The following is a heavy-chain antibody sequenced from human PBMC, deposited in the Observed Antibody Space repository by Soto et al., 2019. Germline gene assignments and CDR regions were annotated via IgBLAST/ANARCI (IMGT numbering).Heavy chain of an antibody. J-gene: IGHJ5*02. Sequence: PSETLSLTWSVSGDYISNSRFYWAWIRKPPGEGLEWIGSIYHTGNAYYNPSLKSRVTIFVDTSKNQFSLKLTSVTAADTALYYCARDYFDSSDYTTNWFDPWGQGTLVTVSS. CDR3: ARDYFDSSDYTTNWFDP. CDR2: IYHTGNA. CDR1: GDYISNSRFY. V-gene: IGHV4-39*01. D-gene: IGHD3-22*01.